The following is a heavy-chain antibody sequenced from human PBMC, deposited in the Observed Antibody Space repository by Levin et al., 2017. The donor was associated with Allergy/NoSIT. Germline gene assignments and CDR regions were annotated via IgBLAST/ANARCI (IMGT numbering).Heavy chain of an antibody. D-gene: IGHD3-10*01. CDR2: INSDGSST. J-gene: IGHJ3*02. CDR3: ARDPPPGTMVRGVISHSDAFDS. Sequence: PGGSLRLSCAASGFTFSSYWMHWVRQAPGKGLVWVSRINSDGSSTSYADSVKGRFTISRDNAKNTLYLQMNSLRAEDTAVYYCARDPPPGTMVRGVISHSDAFDSWGQGTMVTVSS. V-gene: IGHV3-74*01. CDR1: GFTFSSYW.